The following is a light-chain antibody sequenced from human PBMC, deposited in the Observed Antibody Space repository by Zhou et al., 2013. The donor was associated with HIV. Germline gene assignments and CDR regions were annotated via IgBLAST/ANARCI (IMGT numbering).Light chain of an antibody. CDR2: GAS. CDR1: QNIHVS. CDR3: QQSSSLPVT. V-gene: IGKV1-39*01. Sequence: DIQMTQSPSSLSASLGDRVSISCRASQNIHVSLNWYQQKLGKAPRLLIYGASSLQNGVPSRFIGSGSGTNFTLTISGLQSEDFQTYLCQQSSSLPVTFGQGTRV. J-gene: IGKJ1*01.